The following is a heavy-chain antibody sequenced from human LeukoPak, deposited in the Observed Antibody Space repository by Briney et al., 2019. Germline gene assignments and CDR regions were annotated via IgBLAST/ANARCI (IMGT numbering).Heavy chain of an antibody. V-gene: IGHV3-23*01. CDR3: AKNLGPFDV. D-gene: IGHD3-16*01. CDR2: IGDAGT. J-gene: IGHJ3*01. Sequence: GGSLRLSCAASGFTFNDFAMTWVRQAPGKGLEWVSSIGDAGTYYADSVKGRFTISRDNPKNMLYLQLNSLRAGDTAMYYCAKNLGPFDVRGQGTVVTVSS. CDR1: GFTFNDFA.